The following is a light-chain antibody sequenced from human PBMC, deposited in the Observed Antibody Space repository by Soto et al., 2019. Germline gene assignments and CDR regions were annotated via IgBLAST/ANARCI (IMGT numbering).Light chain of an antibody. Sequence: EMVLTQSPGTLSLSPGDRATLSCRASQTLRSGYLAWYQHKPGQAPRLLIYDVSSRTPGTPDRFSGSGSGTDFTLTISRLEPEDSEVYYCHQYGSSPRAFGQGTKVDIK. CDR3: HQYGSSPRA. V-gene: IGKV3-20*01. CDR2: DVS. J-gene: IGKJ1*01. CDR1: QTLRSGY.